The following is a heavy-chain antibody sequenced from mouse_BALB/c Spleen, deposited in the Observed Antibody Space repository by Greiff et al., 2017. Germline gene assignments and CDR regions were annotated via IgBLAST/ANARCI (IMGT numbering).Heavy chain of an antibody. CDR1: GYTFTSYW. Sequence: VHLVESGAELARPGASVKLSCKASGYTFTSYWMQWVKQRPGQGLEWIGAIYPGDGDTRYTQKFKGKATLTADKSSSTAYMQLSSLASEDSAVYYCARRGFDVWGAGTTVTVSS. J-gene: IGHJ1*01. CDR3: ARRGFDV. CDR2: IYPGDGDT. V-gene: IGHV1-87*01.